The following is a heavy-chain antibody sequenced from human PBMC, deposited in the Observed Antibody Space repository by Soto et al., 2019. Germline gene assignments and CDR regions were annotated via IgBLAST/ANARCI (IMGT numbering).Heavy chain of an antibody. CDR2: IYPGDSDT. J-gene: IGHJ6*04. V-gene: IGHV5-51*01. CDR1: GYSFTSYW. CDR3: ARLMEYSGYYPSPSPLDV. D-gene: IGHD5-12*01. Sequence: GESLKISCKGSGYSFTSYWIGWVRQMPGKGLEWMGIIYPGDSDTRYSPSFQGQVTISADKSISTAYLQWSSLKASDTAMYYCARLMEYSGYYPSPSPLDVWGKGTTVTVSS.